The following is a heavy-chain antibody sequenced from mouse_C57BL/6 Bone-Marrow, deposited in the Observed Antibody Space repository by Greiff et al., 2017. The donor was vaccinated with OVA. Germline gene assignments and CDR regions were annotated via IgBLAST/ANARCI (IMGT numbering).Heavy chain of an antibody. CDR1: GYTFTDHT. D-gene: IGHD1-1*01. CDR3: ARVRAYYYGPYYFDY. CDR2: IYPRDGST. Sequence: VQLQQSDAELVKPGASVKISCKVSGYTFTDHTIHWMKQRPEQGLEWIGYIYPRDGSTKYNEKFKGKATLTADKSSSTAYMQLNSLTSEDSAVYFCARVRAYYYGPYYFDYWGQGTTLTVSS. J-gene: IGHJ2*01. V-gene: IGHV1-78*01.